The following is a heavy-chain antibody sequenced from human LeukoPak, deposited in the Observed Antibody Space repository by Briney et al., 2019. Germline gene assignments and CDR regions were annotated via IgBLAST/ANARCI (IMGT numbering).Heavy chain of an antibody. V-gene: IGHV3-23*01. CDR1: GFTLSSYA. CDR2: ISGSGGST. J-gene: IGHJ6*02. CDR3: AKVGWKPYYYYYGMDV. Sequence: PGGSLRLSCAASGFTLSSYAMSWVRQAPGKGLEWVSAISGSGGSTYYADSVKGRFTISRDNSKNTLYLQMNSLRAEDTAVYYCAKVGWKPYYYYYGMDVWGQGTTVTVSS. D-gene: IGHD1-1*01.